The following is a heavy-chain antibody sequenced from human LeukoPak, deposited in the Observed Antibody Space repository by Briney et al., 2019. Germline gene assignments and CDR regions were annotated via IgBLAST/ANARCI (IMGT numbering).Heavy chain of an antibody. J-gene: IGHJ4*02. CDR1: GYTFTSYG. D-gene: IGHD6-19*01. CDR3: ARVLPDSSGWYYFDY. V-gene: IGHV1-18*01. Sequence: ASVKVSCKASGYTFTSYGISWVRQAPGQGLEWMGWISAYNGNTNYAQKLQGRVTMTTDTSTSTAYMELSSLRSEDTAVYYCARVLPDSSGWYYFDYWGQGTLVTVSS. CDR2: ISAYNGNT.